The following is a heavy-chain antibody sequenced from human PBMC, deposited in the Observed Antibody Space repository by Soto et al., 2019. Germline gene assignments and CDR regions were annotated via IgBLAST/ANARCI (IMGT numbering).Heavy chain of an antibody. V-gene: IGHV3-11*01. Sequence: EGYLRHSCAASGFTFRDYYMSWIRQAPGKGLEWVSYISSSGSTIYYADSVKGRFTISRDNAKNSLYLQMNSLRAEDTAVYYCSFFWYYDILTDLYFTWGQGTLVIVSS. J-gene: IGHJ4*02. CDR2: ISSSGSTI. CDR1: GFTFRDYY. CDR3: SFFWYYDILTDLYFT. D-gene: IGHD3-9*01.